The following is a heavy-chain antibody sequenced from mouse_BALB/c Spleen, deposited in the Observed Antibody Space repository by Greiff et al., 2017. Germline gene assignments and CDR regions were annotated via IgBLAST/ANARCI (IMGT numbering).Heavy chain of an antibody. CDR3: ARRDGPAWFAY. J-gene: IGHJ3*01. CDR2: ISNGGGST. Sequence: EVHLVESGGGLVQPGGSLKLSCAASGFTFSSYTMSWVRQTPEKRLEWVAYISNGGGSTYYPDTVKGRFTISRDNAKNTLYLQMSSLKSEDTAMYYCARRDGPAWFAYWGQGTLVTVSA. V-gene: IGHV5-12-2*01. CDR1: GFTFSSYT. D-gene: IGHD1-2*01.